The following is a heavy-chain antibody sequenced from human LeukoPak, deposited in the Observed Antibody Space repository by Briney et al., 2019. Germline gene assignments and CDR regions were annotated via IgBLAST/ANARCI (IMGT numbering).Heavy chain of an antibody. CDR3: ASSPSGYYPYYFDY. CDR2: ITGSGGST. V-gene: IGHV3-23*01. J-gene: IGHJ4*02. CDR1: GFTFSSYS. Sequence: PGGSLRLSCAASGFTFSSYSMNWVRQAPGGGQEWVSAITGSGGSTYYADSVKGRFTISRDNSKTALYLQMNSLRAEDTAVYYCASSPSGYYPYYFDYWGQGTLVTVSS. D-gene: IGHD3-22*01.